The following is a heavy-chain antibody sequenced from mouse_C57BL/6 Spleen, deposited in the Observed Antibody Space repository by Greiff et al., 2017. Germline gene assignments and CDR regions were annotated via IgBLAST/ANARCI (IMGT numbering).Heavy chain of an antibody. CDR1: GYTFTDYY. CDR2: IFPGSGST. CDR3: ARIDSYAMDY. V-gene: IGHV1-75*01. J-gene: IGHJ4*01. Sequence: VQLQQSGPELVKPGASVKISCKASGYTFTDYYINWVKQRPGQGLEWIGWIFPGSGSTYYNEKFKGKATLTVDKSSSTAYMLRSSLTSEDSAVYFCARIDSYAMDYWGQGTSVTVSS.